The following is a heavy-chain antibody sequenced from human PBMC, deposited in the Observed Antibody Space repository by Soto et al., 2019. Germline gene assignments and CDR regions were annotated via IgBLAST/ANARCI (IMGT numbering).Heavy chain of an antibody. D-gene: IGHD1-7*01. CDR2: ISGSGGTT. J-gene: IGHJ4*02. V-gene: IGHV3-23*01. CDR3: AKAPRWTGTSRY. Sequence: GGSLRLSCVASGFTFSSYAMSWVRQAPGKGLEWVSAISGSGGTTYYADSVRDRFSISRDNSKNTLYLQMNSLRAEDTAVYYCAKAPRWTGTSRYWGQGTLATVSS. CDR1: GFTFSSYA.